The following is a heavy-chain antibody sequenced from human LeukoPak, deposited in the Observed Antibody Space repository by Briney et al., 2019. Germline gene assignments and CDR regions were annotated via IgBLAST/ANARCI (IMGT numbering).Heavy chain of an antibody. Sequence: GGSLSLSCAASGFTFDDYAMHWVRQAPGKGLEWVSLISWDGGSTYYADSVKGRFTISRDNSKNSLYLQMNSLRAEDTALYYCASGWQLGPFDYWGQGTLVTVSS. CDR3: ASGWQLGPFDY. V-gene: IGHV3-43D*03. CDR2: ISWDGGST. CDR1: GFTFDDYA. D-gene: IGHD6-6*01. J-gene: IGHJ4*02.